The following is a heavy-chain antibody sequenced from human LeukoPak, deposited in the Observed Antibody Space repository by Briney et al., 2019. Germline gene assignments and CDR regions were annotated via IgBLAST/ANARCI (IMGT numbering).Heavy chain of an antibody. CDR3: VRDDDRPDNGLDY. J-gene: IGHJ4*02. Sequence: GGSPRLSCAASGFTFSSYGMNWVRQAPGKGLEWVSSISSSSSYIYYADSVKGRFTISRDNSKNTLYLQMNSLRAEDTAVYYCVRDDDRPDNGLDYWGQGTLVTVSS. V-gene: IGHV3-21*01. D-gene: IGHD3-22*01. CDR1: GFTFSSYG. CDR2: ISSSSSYI.